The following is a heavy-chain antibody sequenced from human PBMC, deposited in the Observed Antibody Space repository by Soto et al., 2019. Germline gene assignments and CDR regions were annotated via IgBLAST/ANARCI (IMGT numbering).Heavy chain of an antibody. Sequence: QVQLQQWGAALLKPSETLSLTCAVYGGSFSGYYWSWIRQPPGKGLEWIGEINHSGSTNYNPSLKSRVTISVDTSKNQFSLKLSSVTAADTAVYYCARVYYYDSSGNPDFDYWGLGTLVTVSS. CDR3: ARVYYYDSSGNPDFDY. J-gene: IGHJ4*02. D-gene: IGHD3-22*01. CDR2: INHSGST. CDR1: GGSFSGYY. V-gene: IGHV4-34*01.